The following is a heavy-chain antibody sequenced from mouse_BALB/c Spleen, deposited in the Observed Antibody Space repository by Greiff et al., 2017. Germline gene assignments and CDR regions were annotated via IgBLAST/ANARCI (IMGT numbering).Heavy chain of an antibody. CDR3: ARSSYYYYEDYAMDY. D-gene: IGHD2-4*01. V-gene: IGHV1-7*01. J-gene: IGHJ4*01. Sequence: QVQLQQSGAELAKPGASVKMSCKASGYTFTSYWMHWVKQRPGQGLEWIGYINPSTGYTEYNQKFKDKATLTADKSSSTAYMQLSSLTSEDSAVYYCARSSYYYYEDYAMDYWGQGTSVTVSS. CDR1: GYTFTSYW. CDR2: INPSTGYT.